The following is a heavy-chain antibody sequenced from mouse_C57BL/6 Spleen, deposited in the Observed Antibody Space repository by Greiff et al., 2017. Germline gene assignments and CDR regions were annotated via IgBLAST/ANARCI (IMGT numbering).Heavy chain of an antibody. J-gene: IGHJ4*01. CDR2: ISSGGDYI. V-gene: IGHV5-9-1*02. Sequence: EVHLVESGEGLVKPGGSLKLSCAASGFTFSSYAMSWVRQTPEKRLEWVTYISSGGDYIYYADTVKGRFTISRDNARNTLYLQMSSLKSEDTAMYYCTRGGPDYYAMDYWGQGTSVTVSS. CDR1: GFTFSSYA. CDR3: TRGGPDYYAMDY.